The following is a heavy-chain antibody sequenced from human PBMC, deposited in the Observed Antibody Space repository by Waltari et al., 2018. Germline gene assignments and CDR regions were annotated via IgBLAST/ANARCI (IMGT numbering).Heavy chain of an antibody. D-gene: IGHD5-12*01. Sequence: QVQLQQWGAGLLKPSETLSLTCAAYGGSFSGYYWSWIRQPPGKGLEWIGEINYSGSTNYNPSLKSRVTISVDTSKNQFSLKLSSVTAADTAVYYCARGRRWLQLSPTLKFDYWGQGTLVTVSS. V-gene: IGHV4-34*01. CDR3: ARGRRWLQLSPTLKFDY. CDR1: GGSFSGYY. CDR2: INYSGST. J-gene: IGHJ4*02.